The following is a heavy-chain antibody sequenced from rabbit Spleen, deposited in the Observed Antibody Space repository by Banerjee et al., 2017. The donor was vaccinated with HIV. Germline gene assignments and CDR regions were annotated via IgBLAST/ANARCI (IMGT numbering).Heavy chain of an antibody. CDR3: ARDGAGGSYFAL. D-gene: IGHD8-1*01. J-gene: IGHJ4*01. CDR1: GFPFSDKA. CDR2: IDPVFGIT. Sequence: QQQLEESGGGLVRPGASLTLTCKASGFPFSDKAVMCWVRQAPGKGLEWIGYIDPVFGITYYANWVYGRFSISRENAQNTVFLQMTSLTAADTATYFCARDGAGGSYFALWGPGTLVTVS. V-gene: IGHV1S47*01.